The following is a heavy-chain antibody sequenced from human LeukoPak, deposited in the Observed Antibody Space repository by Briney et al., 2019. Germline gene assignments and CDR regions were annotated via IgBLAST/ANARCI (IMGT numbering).Heavy chain of an antibody. V-gene: IGHV4-31*03. CDR1: GGSIYSGAYY. Sequence: SETLFLTCTVPGGSIYSGAYYWSWIRQHPGKGLEWIGYIYYSGSTYYNPSLDRVTISVDASKNQFSLKLNSVTAADTAVYYCARTLGSGYHLYYFDYWGQGTLVTVSS. J-gene: IGHJ4*02. D-gene: IGHD3-22*01. CDR3: ARTLGSGYHLYYFDY. CDR2: IYYSGST.